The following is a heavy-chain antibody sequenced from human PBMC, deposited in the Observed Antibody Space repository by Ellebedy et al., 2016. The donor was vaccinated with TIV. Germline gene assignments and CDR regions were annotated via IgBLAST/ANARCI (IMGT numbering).Heavy chain of an antibody. Sequence: SETLSLXXAVYGGSFSGYYWSWIRQPPGKGLEWIGEINHSGSTNYNPSLKSRVTISVDTSKNQFSLKLSSVTAADTAVYYCARAQPYIVVVPAAIEGAYYFDYWGQGTLVTVSS. CDR1: GGSFSGYY. J-gene: IGHJ4*02. D-gene: IGHD2-2*02. CDR3: ARAQPYIVVVPAAIEGAYYFDY. V-gene: IGHV4-34*01. CDR2: INHSGST.